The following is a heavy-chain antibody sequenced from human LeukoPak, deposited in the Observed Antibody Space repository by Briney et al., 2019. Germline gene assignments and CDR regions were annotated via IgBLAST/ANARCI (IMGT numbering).Heavy chain of an antibody. D-gene: IGHD5-18*01. V-gene: IGHV5-51*01. Sequence: GASLQISCQASGSSFTSYWSGWVRPLPGKGLEWMGIIDPSDSDTRYTPSFQGQVTISADKSLSTAYLQWNSLKASDAAMYYCARQTAMGRSGDYWGEGTLVTVSS. CDR3: ARQTAMGRSGDY. J-gene: IGHJ4*02. CDR2: IDPSDSDT. CDR1: GSSFTSYW.